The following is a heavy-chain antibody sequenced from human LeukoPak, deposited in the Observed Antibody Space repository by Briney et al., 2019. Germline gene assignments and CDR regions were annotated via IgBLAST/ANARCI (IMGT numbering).Heavy chain of an antibody. CDR1: GFTFSSYS. D-gene: IGHD3-10*01. CDR3: ARDGSMVRGDHFDY. Sequence: GGSLRLSCAASGFTFSSYSMNWVRQAPGKGLEWVSYISSSSSTIYYADSVKGRFTISRDNAKNSLYLQLTTLRVEDTAVYYCARDGSMVRGDHFDYWGQGTLVTVSS. V-gene: IGHV3-48*04. CDR2: ISSSSSTI. J-gene: IGHJ4*02.